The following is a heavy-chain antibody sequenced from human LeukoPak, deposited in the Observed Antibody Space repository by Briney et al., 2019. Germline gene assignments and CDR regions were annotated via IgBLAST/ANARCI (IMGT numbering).Heavy chain of an antibody. CDR3: ARGKDDYSNYYFDY. CDR2: IYHSGST. V-gene: IGHV4-30-2*01. Sequence: PSETLSLTCTVSGGSISSGGYYWSWIRQPPGKGLEWIGYIYHSGSTYYNPSLKSRVTISVDRSKNQFSLKLSSVTAADTAVYYCARGKDDYSNYYFDYWGQGTLVTVSS. J-gene: IGHJ4*02. CDR1: GGSISSGGYY. D-gene: IGHD4-11*01.